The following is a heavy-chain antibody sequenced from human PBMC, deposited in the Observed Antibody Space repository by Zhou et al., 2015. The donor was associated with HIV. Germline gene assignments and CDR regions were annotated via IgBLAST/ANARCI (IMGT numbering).Heavy chain of an antibody. CDR3: ARGLYQLLSLGGLWYPPPQPCLR. Sequence: QVQLVQSGAEVKKPGASVKVSCKASGYTFTSYDINWVRQATGQGLEWMGWMNPNSGNTGYAQKFQGRVTMTRNTSISTAYMELSSLRSEDTAVYYCARGLYQLLSLGGLWYPPPQPCLRRGQGTLVTVSS. CDR2: MNPNSGNT. D-gene: IGHD2-2*01. J-gene: IGHJ4*02. V-gene: IGHV1-8*01. CDR1: GYTFTSYD.